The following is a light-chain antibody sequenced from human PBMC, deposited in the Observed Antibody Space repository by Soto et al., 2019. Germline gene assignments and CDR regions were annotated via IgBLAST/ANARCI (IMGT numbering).Light chain of an antibody. CDR1: QGISNS. J-gene: IGKJ3*01. V-gene: IGKV1-27*01. CDR3: QKYNSAPLFT. CDR2: AAS. Sequence: DIQMTQSPSSLSASVGDRVTITCRASQGISNSLAWYQLKPGKVPKLLIFAASTLQSGVPSRFSGSGSGTDCTLTISSLQPEDVATYYCQKYNSAPLFTFGPGTKVDIK.